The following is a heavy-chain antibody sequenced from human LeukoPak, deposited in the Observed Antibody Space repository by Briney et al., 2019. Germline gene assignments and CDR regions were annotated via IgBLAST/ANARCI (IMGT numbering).Heavy chain of an antibody. J-gene: IGHJ4*02. CDR3: AQDSGVTYYYDSGSATYFEY. Sequence: GGSLRLSCAASGFTFSDYYMSWIRQAPGKGLEWVSYISSSGSTIYYADSVKGRFTISRDNSKNTLYLQMNSLRADDTAVYYCAQDSGVTYYYDSGSATYFEYWGQGTLVTVSS. V-gene: IGHV3-11*01. D-gene: IGHD3-10*01. CDR2: ISSSGSTI. CDR1: GFTFSDYY.